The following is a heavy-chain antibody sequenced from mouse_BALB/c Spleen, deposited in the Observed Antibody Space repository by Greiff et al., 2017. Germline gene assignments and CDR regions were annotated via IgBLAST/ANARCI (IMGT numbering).Heavy chain of an antibody. CDR2: ISDGGSYT. J-gene: IGHJ4*01. Sequence: EVMLVESGGGLVKPGGSLKLSCAASGFTFSDYYMYWVRQTPEKRLEWVATISDGGSYTYYPDSVKGRFTISRDNAKNNLYLQMSRLKSEDTAMYYCARDRGGSSPYAMDYWGQGTSVTVSS. CDR1: GFTFSDYY. CDR3: ARDRGGSSPYAMDY. D-gene: IGHD1-1*01. V-gene: IGHV5-4*02.